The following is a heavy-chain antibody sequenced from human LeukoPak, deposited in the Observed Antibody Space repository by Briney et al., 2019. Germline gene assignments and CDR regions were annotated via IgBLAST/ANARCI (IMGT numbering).Heavy chain of an antibody. V-gene: IGHV3-74*03. J-gene: IGHJ5*02. Sequence: GGSLRLSCAASGFTISSHLMYWVRQPPGKGLVWVSRIISDGTTTYADPVKGRFTISRDNAKNTLYLEMNGLRAEDTALYYCARAYNWKLDPWGQGTLVTVSS. CDR1: GFTISSHL. CDR2: IISDGTT. CDR3: ARAYNWKLDP. D-gene: IGHD1-20*01.